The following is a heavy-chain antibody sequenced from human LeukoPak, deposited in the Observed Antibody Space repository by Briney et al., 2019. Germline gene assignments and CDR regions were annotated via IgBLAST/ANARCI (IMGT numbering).Heavy chain of an antibody. D-gene: IGHD3-10*01. CDR2: ISGSGGST. CDR3: AKETPPVLLWFGELLSYFDY. J-gene: IGHJ4*02. CDR1: GFTFSSYG. V-gene: IGHV3-23*01. Sequence: GGSLRLSCAASGFTFSSYGMSWVRQAPGKGLEWVSAISGSGGSTYYADSVKGRFTISRDNSKNTLYLQMNSLRAEDTAVYYCAKETPPVLLWFGELLSYFDYWGQGTLVTVSS.